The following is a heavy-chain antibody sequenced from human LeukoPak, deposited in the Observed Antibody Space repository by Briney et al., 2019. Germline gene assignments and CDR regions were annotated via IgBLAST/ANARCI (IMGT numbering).Heavy chain of an antibody. CDR1: GFTFSSYA. CDR2: ISGSGGST. Sequence: PGGSLRLSCAASGFTFSSYAMSWVRQAPGKGLEWVSAISGSGGSTYYADSVKGRFTISRDNSKNTLYLQMNSLRAEDTAVYYCARMVRHDFLNYYGMDVWGQGTTVTVSS. D-gene: IGHD3-10*01. CDR3: ARMVRHDFLNYYGMDV. V-gene: IGHV3-23*01. J-gene: IGHJ6*02.